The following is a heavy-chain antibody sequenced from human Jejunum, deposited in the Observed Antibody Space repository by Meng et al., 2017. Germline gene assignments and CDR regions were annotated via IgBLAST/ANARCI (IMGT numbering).Heavy chain of an antibody. CDR1: GFTFSSYE. J-gene: IGHJ4*02. Sequence: GGSLRLSCAASGFTFSSYEMNWVRQAPGKGLEWVSYISSSGTSTHYADSVQGRFTISRDTPKNSLYLQLDSLRAEDTAVYYCARSSGWFGFDYWGQGTLVTVSS. V-gene: IGHV3-48*03. D-gene: IGHD6-19*01. CDR2: ISSSGTST. CDR3: ARSSGWFGFDY.